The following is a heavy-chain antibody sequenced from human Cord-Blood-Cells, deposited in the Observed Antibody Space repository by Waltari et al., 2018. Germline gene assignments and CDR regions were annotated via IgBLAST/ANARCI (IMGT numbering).Heavy chain of an antibody. CDR3: ARVSSKMTQQLSSYYFDY. Sequence: QVQLVQSGAEVKKPGASVKVSCKASGSTFTGYYMHWVRQAPGQGLEWMGWINPNSGGTNYAQKFQGWVTMTRDTSISTAYMELSRLRSDDTAVYYCARVSSKMTQQLSSYYFDYWGQGTLVTVSS. J-gene: IGHJ4*02. CDR1: GSTFTGYY. CDR2: INPNSGGT. V-gene: IGHV1-2*04. D-gene: IGHD6-13*01.